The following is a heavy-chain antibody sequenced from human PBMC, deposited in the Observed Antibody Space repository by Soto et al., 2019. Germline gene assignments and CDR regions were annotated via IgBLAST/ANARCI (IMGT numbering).Heavy chain of an antibody. CDR1: GDSVSSDNAV. Sequence: SQTLSLTCAISGDSVSSDNAVWNWIRQSPSRGIEWLGRTYYRSKWYNDYAVSVRSRITINQDTSKNHFSLKLSCVTPKKTASNYCARELTLLRGVRNCSGSWGQGTRVT. CDR2: TYYRSKWYN. D-gene: IGHD3-10*01. CDR3: ARELTLLRGVRNCSGS. V-gene: IGHV6-1*01. J-gene: IGHJ4*01.